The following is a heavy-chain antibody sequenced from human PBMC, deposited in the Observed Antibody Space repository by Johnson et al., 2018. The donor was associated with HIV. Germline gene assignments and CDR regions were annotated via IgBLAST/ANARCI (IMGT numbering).Heavy chain of an antibody. CDR1: GFTFSDYY. D-gene: IGHD1-26*01. Sequence: VQLVESGGGLVKPGGSLRLSCAASGFTFSDYYMSWICQAPGKGLEWVSGINWNGGSTGYADSVKGRFTISRDNAKNSLYLQMNSLRADDTALYYCARGVGATTVAAFDIWGQGTMVTVSS. CDR2: INWNGGST. J-gene: IGHJ3*02. V-gene: IGHV3-20*04. CDR3: ARGVGATTVAAFDI.